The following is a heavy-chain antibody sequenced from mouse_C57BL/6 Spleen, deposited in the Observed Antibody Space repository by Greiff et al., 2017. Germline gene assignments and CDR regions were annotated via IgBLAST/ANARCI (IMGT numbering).Heavy chain of an antibody. Sequence: VKLVESGPGLVAPSQSLSITCTVSGFSLTSYAISWVRQPPGKGLEWLGVIWTGGGTNYNSARNSRLSISKDNSKSQVFLKMNSLQTDDTARYYCARNSDYSGSYFDYWGQGTTLTVSS. CDR2: IWTGGGT. J-gene: IGHJ2*01. V-gene: IGHV2-9-1*01. CDR3: ARNSDYSGSYFDY. CDR1: GFSLTSYA. D-gene: IGHD1-1*01.